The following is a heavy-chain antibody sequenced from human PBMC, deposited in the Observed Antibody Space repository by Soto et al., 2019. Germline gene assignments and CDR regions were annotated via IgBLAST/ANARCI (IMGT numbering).Heavy chain of an antibody. Sequence: AETLSLTCDVSGDTISTGGYTWAWIRQPPGKALEWIGHTYYSGSTNYNPSLKSRVTISVDTSKNQFSLKLSSVAAADTAVYYCARHTDIVSSTVYNWGQGILVTVSS. J-gene: IGHJ4*02. CDR2: TYYSGST. D-gene: IGHD5-12*01. V-gene: IGHV4-61*05. CDR1: GDTISTGGYT. CDR3: ARHTDIVSSTVYN.